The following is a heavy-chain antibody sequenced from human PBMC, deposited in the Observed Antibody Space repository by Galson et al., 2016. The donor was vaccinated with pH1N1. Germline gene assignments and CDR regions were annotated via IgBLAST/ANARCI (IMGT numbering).Heavy chain of an antibody. V-gene: IGHV1-3*01. CDR2: FNAVNGNT. J-gene: IGHJ5*01. CDR1: YTFTSYV. CDR3: ARGPQIVVVEAATPGWFDS. D-gene: IGHD2-15*01. Sequence: YTFTSYVIHWVRQAPGQRLEWMGWFNAVNGNTKYSQKFQDRVTITTDTSASTAYMELSSLRSEDTALYYCARGPQIVVVEAATPGWFDSWGQGTQVTVSS.